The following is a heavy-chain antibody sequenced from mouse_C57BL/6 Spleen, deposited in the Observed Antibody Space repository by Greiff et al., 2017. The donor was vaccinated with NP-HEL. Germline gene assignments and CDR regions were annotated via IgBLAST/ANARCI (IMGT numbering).Heavy chain of an antibody. CDR2: IYPGDGDT. V-gene: IGHV1-82*01. Sequence: QVQLQQPGPELVKPGASVKISCKASGYAFSSSWMNWVKQRPGKGLEWIGRIYPGDGDTNYNGKFKGKATLTADKSSSTAYMQLSSLTSEDSAVYFCANYGNYLAWFAYWGQGTLVTVSA. CDR1: GYAFSSSW. CDR3: ANYGNYLAWFAY. J-gene: IGHJ3*01. D-gene: IGHD2-1*01.